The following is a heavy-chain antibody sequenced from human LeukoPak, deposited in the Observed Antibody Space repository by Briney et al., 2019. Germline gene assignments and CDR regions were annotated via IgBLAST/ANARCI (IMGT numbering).Heavy chain of an antibody. Sequence: SETLSLTCTVSGGSISGSGYYWGWIRQPPGKGLEWIGSIFYSGSTYYNPSLKSRVTISVDTSKNQFPLKLTSVTAADTAVYYCARGLYWGQGTLVTVSS. CDR1: GGSISGSGYY. CDR3: ARGLY. CDR2: IFYSGST. J-gene: IGHJ4*02. V-gene: IGHV4-39*01.